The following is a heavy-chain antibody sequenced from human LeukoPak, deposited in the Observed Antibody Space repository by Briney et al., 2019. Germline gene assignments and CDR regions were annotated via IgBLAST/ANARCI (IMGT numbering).Heavy chain of an antibody. J-gene: IGHJ6*02. CDR2: ISYDGSNK. CDR3: AKNPAYYDFWSGYSYDYYYGMDV. D-gene: IGHD3-3*01. Sequence: PGRSLRLSCAASGFTFSSYAMHWVRQAPGKGLEWVAVISYDGSNKYYADSVKGRFTISRDNSKNTLYLQMNSLRAEDTAVYYCAKNPAYYDFWSGYSYDYYYGMDVWGQGTTVTVSS. V-gene: IGHV3-30-3*02. CDR1: GFTFSSYA.